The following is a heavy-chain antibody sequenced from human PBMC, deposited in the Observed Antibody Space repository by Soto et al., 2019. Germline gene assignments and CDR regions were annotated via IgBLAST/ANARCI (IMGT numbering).Heavy chain of an antibody. Sequence: QVQLVQSGAEVKKPGSSVKVSCQASGGSFSDYAISWVRQAPGQGLEWMGGIIPMLGIADNAQKFQGRVIITAGEDTSTVYMELSSLRSEDTAVYYCARDGDYYDSSGFQRDYHYYGMDVWGQGTTVTVAS. CDR2: IIPMLGIA. CDR3: ARDGDYYDSSGFQRDYHYYGMDV. CDR1: GGSFSDYA. V-gene: IGHV1-69*01. J-gene: IGHJ6*02. D-gene: IGHD3-22*01.